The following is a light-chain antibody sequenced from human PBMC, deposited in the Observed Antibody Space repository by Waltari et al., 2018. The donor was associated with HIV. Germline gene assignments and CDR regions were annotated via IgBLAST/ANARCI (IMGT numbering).Light chain of an antibody. CDR2: GGA. CDR3: QSYDRSLDWV. Sequence: QSVLPQPPSVSVAPGLRLTISCTGCSPNIGAGYDFCRDQPRPGLAHKRLIYGGANRPSGVPDRFSASKSGTSASLAISGLQAEDEADYFCQSYDRSLDWVFGGGSKLAVL. V-gene: IGLV1-40*01. J-gene: IGLJ3*02. CDR1: SPNIGAGYD.